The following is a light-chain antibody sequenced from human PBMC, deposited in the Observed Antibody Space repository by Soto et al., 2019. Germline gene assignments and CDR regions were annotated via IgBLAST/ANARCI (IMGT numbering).Light chain of an antibody. V-gene: IGKV4-1*01. CDR3: QQYSSSLS. CDR2: WAP. CDR1: RSVYHTSNNKNE. Sequence: DIVMTQSPDSLAVSLGERATINCKSSRSVYHTSNNKNELAWYQQKPGQPPKLLIYWAPTRESGVPDRFSGSGSRTDFTLTIVSLQAEDVEVYYCQQYSSSLSFVPGTKVEIK. J-gene: IGKJ3*01.